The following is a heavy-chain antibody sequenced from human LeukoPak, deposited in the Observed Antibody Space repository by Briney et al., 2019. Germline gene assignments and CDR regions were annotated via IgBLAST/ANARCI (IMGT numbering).Heavy chain of an antibody. V-gene: IGHV4-39*07. Sequence: SETLSLTCTVSGGSISSSSYYWGWIRQPPGKGLGWIGSIYYSGSTYYNPSLKSRVTISVDTSKNQSSLKLSSVTAADTAVYYCARVCSSTSVFYYYYYMDVWSKGTTVTVSS. CDR1: GGSISSSSYY. J-gene: IGHJ6*03. CDR2: IYYSGST. CDR3: ARVCSSTSVFYYYYYMDV. D-gene: IGHD2-2*01.